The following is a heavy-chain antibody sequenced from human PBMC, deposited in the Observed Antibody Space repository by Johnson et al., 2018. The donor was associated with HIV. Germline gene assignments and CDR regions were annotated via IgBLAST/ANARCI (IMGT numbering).Heavy chain of an antibody. J-gene: IGHJ3*02. CDR1: GFTVSRNY. CDR3: SRAGARAFDI. CDR2: IYSGGST. Sequence: VQLVESGGGLVQPGGSLRLSCAGSGFTVSRNYLSWVRQAPGKGLEWVSVIYSGGSTYYADSVKGRFTISRDNSKNTLYLQMNSLRAEDTAVYYCSRAGARAFDIWGQGTMVTVSS. V-gene: IGHV3-66*01. D-gene: IGHD1-26*01.